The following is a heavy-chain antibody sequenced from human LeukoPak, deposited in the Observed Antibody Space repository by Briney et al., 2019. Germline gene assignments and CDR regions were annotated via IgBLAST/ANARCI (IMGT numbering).Heavy chain of an antibody. J-gene: IGHJ4*02. CDR1: GFTFSDYY. V-gene: IGHV3-23*01. D-gene: IGHD2-21*02. CDR2: ISGSGGST. Sequence: GGSLRLSCAASGFTFSDYYMSWIRQAPGKGLEWVSAISGSGGSTYYADSVKGRFTISRDKSKNTLYLQMNSLRAEDTAVYYCAKTPTDTSYCGGDCYLYFDYWGQGTLVTVSS. CDR3: AKTPTDTSYCGGDCYLYFDY.